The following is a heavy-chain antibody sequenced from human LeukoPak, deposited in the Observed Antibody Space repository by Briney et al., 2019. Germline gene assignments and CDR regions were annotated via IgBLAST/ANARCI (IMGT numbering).Heavy chain of an antibody. Sequence: GGSLRLSCAASGFNFYNYGMHWVRQAPGKGLEWVAFIRFDGSNKYYGDSVKGRFTISRDNSKNTLYLQMNSLRGEDTAVYYCAKDRIQNYGGGSNFDYWGQGMLVTVSS. CDR1: GFNFYNYG. CDR3: AKDRIQNYGGGSNFDY. V-gene: IGHV3-30*02. J-gene: IGHJ4*02. D-gene: IGHD4-17*01. CDR2: IRFDGSNK.